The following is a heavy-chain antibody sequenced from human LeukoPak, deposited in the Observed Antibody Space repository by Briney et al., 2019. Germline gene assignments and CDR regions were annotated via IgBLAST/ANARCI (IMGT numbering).Heavy chain of an antibody. Sequence: GGSLRLSCAASGFTFSSYSMNWVRQAPGKGLEWVSSISSSSSYIYYADSVKGRFTISRDNAKNSLYLQMNSLRAEDTAVYYCARDLVVVPAAITGGSSRYYYYGMDVWGQGTTVTVSS. CDR2: ISSSSSYI. V-gene: IGHV3-21*01. D-gene: IGHD2-2*02. CDR3: ARDLVVVPAAITGGSSRYYYYGMDV. J-gene: IGHJ6*02. CDR1: GFTFSSYS.